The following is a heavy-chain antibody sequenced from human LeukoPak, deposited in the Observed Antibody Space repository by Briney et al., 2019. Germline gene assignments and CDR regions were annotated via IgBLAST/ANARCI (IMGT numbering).Heavy chain of an antibody. J-gene: IGHJ4*02. CDR1: GGSFSGYY. D-gene: IGHD3-9*01. CDR2: INHSGST. CDR3: ARAGLRYFDWKHYFDY. Sequence: PSETLSLTCAVYGGSFSGYYWSWIRQPPGKGLEWIGEINHSGSTNYNPSLKSRVTISVDTSKNQFSLKLSSVTAADTAVYFWARAGLRYFDWKHYFDYWGQGTLVTVSS. V-gene: IGHV4-34*01.